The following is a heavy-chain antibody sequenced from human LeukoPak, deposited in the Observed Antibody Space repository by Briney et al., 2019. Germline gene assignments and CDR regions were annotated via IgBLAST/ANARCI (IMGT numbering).Heavy chain of an antibody. D-gene: IGHD5-18*01. V-gene: IGHV3-9*03. CDR2: ISWNSGTI. CDR3: AKDLRGYSYGIDY. J-gene: IGHJ4*02. CDR1: GFTFDDYG. Sequence: GGSLRLSCAASGFTFDDYGMHWVRQAPGKGLEWVSGISWNSGTIGYADSVKGRFTISRDNAKNSLYLQMNSLRAEDMALYYCAKDLRGYSYGIDYWGQGTLVTVSS.